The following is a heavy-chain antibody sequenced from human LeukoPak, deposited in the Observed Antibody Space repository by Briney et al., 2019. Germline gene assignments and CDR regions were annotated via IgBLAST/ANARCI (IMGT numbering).Heavy chain of an antibody. J-gene: IGHJ4*02. V-gene: IGHV3-66*01. Sequence: GGSLRLSCAASGFTVSNNYMIWVRQAPGKGLEWVSLIYSSGGTYYADSVKGRFTVSRDNSKNTLYLQMNNLRAEDTAVYYCARDGRDPGPLDYWGQGTLVTVSS. CDR1: GFTVSNNY. D-gene: IGHD2-21*02. CDR3: ARDGRDPGPLDY. CDR2: IYSSGGT.